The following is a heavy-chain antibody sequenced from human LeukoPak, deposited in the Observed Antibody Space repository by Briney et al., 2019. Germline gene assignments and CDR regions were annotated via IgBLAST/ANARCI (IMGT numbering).Heavy chain of an antibody. CDR2: INPNSGGT. V-gene: IGHV1-2*02. Sequence: ASVKVSCKASGYTFTGYYMHWVRQAPGQGVEWMGWINPNSGGTNYAQKFQGRVTMTRETSISTAYMELNRLRSDDTAVYYCARVGSGYEDYYYYYMDVWGKGTTVTISS. D-gene: IGHD5-12*01. CDR1: GYTFTGYY. CDR3: ARVGSGYEDYYYYYMDV. J-gene: IGHJ6*03.